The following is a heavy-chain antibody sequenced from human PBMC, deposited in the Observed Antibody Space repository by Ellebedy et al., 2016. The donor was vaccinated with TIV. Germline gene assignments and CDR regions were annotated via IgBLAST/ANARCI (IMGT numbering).Heavy chain of an antibody. CDR2: INHAGST. J-gene: IGHJ4*02. CDR3: ARPSPPYDLLTGKVFDS. V-gene: IGHV4-34*01. CDR1: GGSFSTYY. D-gene: IGHD3-9*01. Sequence: MPSETLSLTCAVYGGSFSTYYWSWIRQPPGKGLEWLGEINHAGSTNYNPSLKSRVTMSVDTSKNQLSLKLRSVTAADTAVYYCARPSPPYDLLTGKVFDSWGQGTLVTVSS.